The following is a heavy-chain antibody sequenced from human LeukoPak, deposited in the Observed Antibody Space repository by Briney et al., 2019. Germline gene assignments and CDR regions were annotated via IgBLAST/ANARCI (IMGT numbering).Heavy chain of an antibody. V-gene: IGHV1-2*02. CDR3: ARGIVWYYYGSGNWFDP. J-gene: IGHJ5*02. Sequence: ASVKVSCKTSGYTFTDYYIQWVRQAPGQGLEWMGWSSPHIGGTNFAQNFQGRVTMTRDTSTSTAYMELSSLRSEDTAVYYCARGIVWYYYGSGNWFDPWGQGTLVTVSS. CDR1: GYTFTDYY. D-gene: IGHD3-10*01. CDR2: SSPHIGGT.